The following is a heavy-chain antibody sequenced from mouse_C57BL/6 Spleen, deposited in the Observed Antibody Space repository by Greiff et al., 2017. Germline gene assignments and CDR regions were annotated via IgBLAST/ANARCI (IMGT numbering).Heavy chain of an antibody. CDR3: ARSAKYSNYLAWFAY. D-gene: IGHD2-5*01. J-gene: IGHJ3*01. CDR1: GYSFTDYN. CDR2: INPNYGTT. Sequence: EVQLQQSGPELVKPGASVKISCKASGYSFTDYNMNWVKQSNGKSLEWIGVINPNYGTTSYNQKFKGKATLTVDQSSSTAYMQLNSLTSEDSAVYYCARSAKYSNYLAWFAYWGQGTLVTVSA. V-gene: IGHV1-39*01.